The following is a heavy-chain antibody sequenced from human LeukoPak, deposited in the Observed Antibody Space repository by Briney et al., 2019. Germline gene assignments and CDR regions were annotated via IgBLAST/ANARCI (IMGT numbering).Heavy chain of an antibody. CDR3: ARLRDVNWNLPDY. CDR1: GFTFSSYS. CDR2: ISSSSYI. J-gene: IGHJ4*02. Sequence: GGSLRLSCAASGFTFSSYSMNWVRQAPGKGLEWVSSISSSSYIYYADSVKGRFTISRDNAKNSLYLQMNSLRAEDTAVYYCARLRDVNWNLPDYWGQGPLVTVSS. V-gene: IGHV3-21*01. D-gene: IGHD1-7*01.